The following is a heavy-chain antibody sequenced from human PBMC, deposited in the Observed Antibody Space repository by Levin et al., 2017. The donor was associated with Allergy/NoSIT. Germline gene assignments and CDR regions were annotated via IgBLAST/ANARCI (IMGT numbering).Heavy chain of an antibody. D-gene: IGHD3-10*01. CDR2: IIPIFGTA. V-gene: IGHV1-69*06. Sequence: SVKVSCKASGGTFSSYAISWVRQAPGQGLEWMGGIIPIFGTANYAQKFQGRVTITADKSTSTAYMELSSLRSEDTAVYYCARQSYYGSGSNYYYYYMDVWGKGTTVTVSS. CDR3: ARQSYYGSGSNYYYYYMDV. J-gene: IGHJ6*03. CDR1: GGTFSSYA.